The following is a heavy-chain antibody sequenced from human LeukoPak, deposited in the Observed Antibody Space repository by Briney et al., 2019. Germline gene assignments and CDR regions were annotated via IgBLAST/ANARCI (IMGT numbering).Heavy chain of an antibody. Sequence: ASVKVSCKASGYTFTGYYMHWVRQAPGQGLEWMGIINPSGGSTSYAQKFQGRVTMTRDTSTSTVYMELSSLRSEDTAVYYCARDDSRGRGAGYWGQGTLVTVSS. CDR3: ARDDSRGRGAGY. J-gene: IGHJ4*02. CDR1: GYTFTGYY. D-gene: IGHD1-26*01. V-gene: IGHV1-46*01. CDR2: INPSGGST.